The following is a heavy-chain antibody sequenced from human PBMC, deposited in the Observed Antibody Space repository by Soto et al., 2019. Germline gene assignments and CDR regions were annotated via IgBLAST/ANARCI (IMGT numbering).Heavy chain of an antibody. D-gene: IGHD2-8*01. CDR3: VRLIGNSWLDS. CDR2: TYYRSKWYN. Sequence: QVQLQQSGPGLVKPSQTLSLTCDISGDSVSSHSSTWNWIRQSPSRGLEWLGRTYYRSKWYNDYAVSVQSRITISRDTSNNQLSLQLNSVTPDDAAVYSSVRLIGNSWLDSWGQGTLVTVSS. V-gene: IGHV6-1*01. J-gene: IGHJ5*01. CDR1: GDSVSSHSST.